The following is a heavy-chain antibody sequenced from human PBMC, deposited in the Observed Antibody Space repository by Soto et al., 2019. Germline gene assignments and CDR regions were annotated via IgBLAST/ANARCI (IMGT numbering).Heavy chain of an antibody. J-gene: IGHJ4*02. D-gene: IGHD3-16*01. CDR2: VNPDTGVA. CDR3: ARDPIRGGVPYFFDF. Sequence: GASVKVSCKASGYTFTDYFVHWVRLAPGQGLEWMGWVNPDTGVATFPQKFQGRVTVTRDASINTDYMELTHLTSEDTGIYYCARDPIRGGVPYFFDFWGRGTQVTVPQ. CDR1: GYTFTDYF. V-gene: IGHV1-2*02.